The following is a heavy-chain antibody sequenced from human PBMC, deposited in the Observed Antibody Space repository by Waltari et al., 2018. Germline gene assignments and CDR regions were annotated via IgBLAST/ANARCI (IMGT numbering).Heavy chain of an antibody. CDR3: ARGPYGSGAYYYGMDV. CDR2: INAGNGNT. V-gene: IGHV1-3*01. D-gene: IGHD3-10*01. Sequence: QVQLVQSGAEVKKPGASVKVSCKASGYTFTSYAMHWVRQAPGQRLEWMGWINAGNGNTKYSQKFQGRVTITRDTSASTAYMELGSLRSEDTAVYYCARGPYGSGAYYYGMDVWGQGTTVTVSS. J-gene: IGHJ6*02. CDR1: GYTFTSYA.